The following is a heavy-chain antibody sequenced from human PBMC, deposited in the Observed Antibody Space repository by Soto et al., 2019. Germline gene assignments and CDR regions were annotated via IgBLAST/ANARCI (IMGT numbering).Heavy chain of an antibody. CDR3: AKGPLRFPDSGDYVDYSYGMDV. CDR1: GFTFSAFG. V-gene: IGHV3-30*18. Sequence: QMQLVESGGGVVQPGTSLSLSCKASGFTFSAFGMHWVRQAPGKGLEWVAISSYGGNVKYYGDSVQGRFTVSRDNYRDTLDMHMNIMREADTAVYYCAKGPLRFPDSGDYVDYSYGMDVWGQGTTVTVSS. J-gene: IGHJ6*02. CDR2: SSYGGNVK. D-gene: IGHD4-17*01.